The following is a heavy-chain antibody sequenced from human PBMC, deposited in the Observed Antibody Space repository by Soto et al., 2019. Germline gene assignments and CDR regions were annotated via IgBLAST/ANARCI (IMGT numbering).Heavy chain of an antibody. CDR3: AKVNLFDSSGYFHLDH. D-gene: IGHD3-22*01. Sequence: GGSLRLSCAASGFSFSNYAMNWVRQAPGKGLEWVSTISGSGAGTYYADSVKGRFTISRDNSKNTLYLQMSGLRAEDTGLYYCAKVNLFDSSGYFHLDHWGQGTLGTGSS. V-gene: IGHV3-23*01. CDR1: GFSFSNYA. J-gene: IGHJ4*02. CDR2: ISGSGAGT.